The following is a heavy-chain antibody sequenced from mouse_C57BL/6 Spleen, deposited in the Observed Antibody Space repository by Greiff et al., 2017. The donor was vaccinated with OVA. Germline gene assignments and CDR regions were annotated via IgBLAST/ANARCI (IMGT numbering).Heavy chain of an antibody. J-gene: IGHJ2*01. D-gene: IGHD2-4*01. CDR2: IYPRSGNT. CDR3: ARHGDYDSFDY. V-gene: IGHV1-81*01. CDR1: GYTFTSYG. Sequence: QVHVKQSGAELARPGASVKLSCKASGYTFTSYGISWVKQRTGQGLEWIGEIYPRSGNTYYNEKLKGKATLTADKSSSTAYMELRSLTSEDSAVYFCARHGDYDSFDYWGQGTTLTVSS.